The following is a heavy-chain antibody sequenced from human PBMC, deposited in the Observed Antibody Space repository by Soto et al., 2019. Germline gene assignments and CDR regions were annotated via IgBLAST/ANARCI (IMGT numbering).Heavy chain of an antibody. Sequence: PGGSLRLSRESSGFIFTSYTIIWVRQAPGRGLEWVSAISGSGDSTYYPDSVKGRFTISRDSSKNTLYLQMNSLRAEDTAVYYCAKDPTSALPQYYFDYWGQGTLVTVSS. CDR3: AKDPTSALPQYYFDY. D-gene: IGHD4-17*01. CDR1: GFIFTSYT. J-gene: IGHJ4*02. V-gene: IGHV3-23*01. CDR2: ISGSGDST.